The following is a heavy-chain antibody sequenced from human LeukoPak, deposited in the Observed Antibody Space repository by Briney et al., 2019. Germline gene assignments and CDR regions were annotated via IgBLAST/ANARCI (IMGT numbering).Heavy chain of an antibody. J-gene: IGHJ4*02. D-gene: IGHD6-13*01. Sequence: GGSLRLSCAAPGFTLFNYGMHWVRQAPGKGLDWVAVIWYDGSYKYYADSVRGRFTISRDNSKNTLYLHMDSLTAEDTAIYYCAKVVQYTASTGTGLDYWGRGTLVTVSS. V-gene: IGHV3-33*06. CDR2: IWYDGSYK. CDR3: AKVVQYTASTGTGLDY. CDR1: GFTLFNYG.